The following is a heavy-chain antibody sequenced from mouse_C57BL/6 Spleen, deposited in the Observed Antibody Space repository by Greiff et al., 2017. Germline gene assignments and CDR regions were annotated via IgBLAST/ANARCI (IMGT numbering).Heavy chain of an antibody. J-gene: IGHJ3*01. CDR1: GYTFTDYE. CDR3: TRFPIYYYGSSLAWFAY. CDR2: IDPETGGT. V-gene: IGHV1-15*01. D-gene: IGHD1-1*01. Sequence: QVQLKESGAELVRPGASVTLSCKASGYTFTDYEMHWVKQTPVHGLEWIGAIDPETGGTAYNQKFKGKAILTADKSSSTAYMELRSLTSEDSAVDYCTRFPIYYYGSSLAWFAYWGQGTLVTVSA.